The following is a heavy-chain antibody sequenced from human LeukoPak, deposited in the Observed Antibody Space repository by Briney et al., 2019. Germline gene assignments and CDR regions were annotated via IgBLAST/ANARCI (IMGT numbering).Heavy chain of an antibody. Sequence: QSGGSLRLSCAASGFTFSSYDMHWVRQATGKGLEWVSAIGTAGDTYYPGSVKGRFTISRENAKNSLYLQMNSLRAGDTAVYYCARVGRDGYSNDYWGQGTLVTVSS. D-gene: IGHD5-24*01. J-gene: IGHJ4*02. V-gene: IGHV3-13*01. CDR3: ARVGRDGYSNDY. CDR2: IGTAGDT. CDR1: GFTFSSYD.